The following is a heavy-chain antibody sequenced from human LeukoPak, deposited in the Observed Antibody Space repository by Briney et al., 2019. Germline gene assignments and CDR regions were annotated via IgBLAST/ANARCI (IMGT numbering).Heavy chain of an antibody. D-gene: IGHD1-1*01. CDR2: INPYSGAL. V-gene: IGHV1-2*02. CDR1: GHTFSDFY. CDR3: ATATVTHTRDP. Sequence: GASVKVSCQTSGHTFSDFYLNWVRQAPGQGLEWMGWINPYSGALISAQSLQGRLTMTWDTSTGTAYMGLTRLTSDDTAVYYCATATVTHTRDPWGQGTLVTVSS. J-gene: IGHJ5*02.